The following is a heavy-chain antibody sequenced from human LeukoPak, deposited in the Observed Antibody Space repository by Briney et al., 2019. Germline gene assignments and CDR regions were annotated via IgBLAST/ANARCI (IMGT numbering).Heavy chain of an antibody. J-gene: IGHJ3*01. D-gene: IGHD2-21*02. V-gene: IGHV4-59*08. CDR1: GGSTSGYF. Sequence: SETLSLTCSVSGGSTSGYFWTWIRQSPGKGTEWLGYVYYSGSTCYSPSYDSRVTISEDTPKNQYSLNLKSVTAADTAVYYCARQKSVTYDAFDVRGQGKMVTVSS. CDR3: ARQKSVTYDAFDV. CDR2: VYYSGST.